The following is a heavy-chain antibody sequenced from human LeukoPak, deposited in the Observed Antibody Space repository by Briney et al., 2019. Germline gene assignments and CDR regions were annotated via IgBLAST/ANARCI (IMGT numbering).Heavy chain of an antibody. D-gene: IGHD3-22*01. CDR3: AKLLYYYDSSGFP. Sequence: GGSLRLSCAASGFTFSSYGMHWVRQAPGKGLEWVAFIRYDGSNKYYADSVKGRFTISRDNSKNTLYLQMNSLRAEDTAVYYCAKLLYYYDSSGFPWGQGTPVTVSS. J-gene: IGHJ5*02. V-gene: IGHV3-30*02. CDR1: GFTFSSYG. CDR2: IRYDGSNK.